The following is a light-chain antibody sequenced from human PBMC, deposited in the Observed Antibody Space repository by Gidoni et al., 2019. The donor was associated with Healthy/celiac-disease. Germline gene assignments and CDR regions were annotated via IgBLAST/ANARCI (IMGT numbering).Light chain of an antibody. CDR3: QSWDSSAADVV. CDR2: HDN. Sequence: YEPIQPPSVSVSPGPTDTITCSGDKLGANSASWYQQKPGKSPVLVIYHDNKRPSGIPERYSGSHSGNTATLTISGTQAMDEADYYCQSWDSSAADVVFGRGTKLTVL. J-gene: IGLJ2*01. V-gene: IGLV3-1*01. CDR1: KLGANS.